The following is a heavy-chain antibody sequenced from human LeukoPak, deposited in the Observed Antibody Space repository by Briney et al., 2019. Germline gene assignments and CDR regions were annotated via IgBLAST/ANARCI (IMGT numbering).Heavy chain of an antibody. CDR2: INPNSGGT. D-gene: IGHD3-9*01. J-gene: IGHJ4*02. CDR1: GYTFTGYY. Sequence: GASVKVSSKASGYTFTGYYMHWVRQAPGQGLEWMGWINPNSGGTNYAQKFQGRVTMTRDTSISTAYMELSRLRSDDTAVYYCARDLKYYDILTGYQNLGYFDYWGQGTLVTVSS. CDR3: ARDLKYYDILTGYQNLGYFDY. V-gene: IGHV1-2*02.